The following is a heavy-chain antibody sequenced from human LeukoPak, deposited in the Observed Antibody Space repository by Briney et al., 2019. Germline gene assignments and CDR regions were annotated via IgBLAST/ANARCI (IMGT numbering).Heavy chain of an antibody. Sequence: SETLSLTCAVYGGSFSGYYWNWIRQPPGKGLEWIGEINHSGSTNYNPSLKSRVTISVDTSKNQFSLKLSSVTAADTAVYYCARGAGRFLEWLLSWGQGTLVTVSS. D-gene: IGHD3-3*01. CDR2: INHSGST. CDR1: GGSFSGYY. CDR3: ARGAGRFLEWLLS. J-gene: IGHJ4*02. V-gene: IGHV4-34*01.